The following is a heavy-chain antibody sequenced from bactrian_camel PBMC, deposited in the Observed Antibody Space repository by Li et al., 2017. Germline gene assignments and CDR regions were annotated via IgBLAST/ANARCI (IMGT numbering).Heavy chain of an antibody. CDR1: GFTFSTH. V-gene: IGHV3S10*01. CDR2: IYVDGTT. Sequence: VQLVESGGGLVQPGESLKLSCATSGFTFSTHMSWVRQAPGKGLEWVSTIYVDGTTYYADSVKGRFTISRDNAKNTMYLQMNSLKFEDTALYYCAAGGWTYWGQGTQVTVS. J-gene: IGHJ4*01. CDR3: AAGGWTY. D-gene: IGHD1*01.